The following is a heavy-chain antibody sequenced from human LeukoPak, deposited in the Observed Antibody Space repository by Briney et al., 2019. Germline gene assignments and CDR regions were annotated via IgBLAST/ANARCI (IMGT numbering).Heavy chain of an antibody. CDR3: ARVPRESQPVFFDY. CDR2: ISYDGSNT. CDR1: GLTFSSYA. V-gene: IGHV3-30*04. J-gene: IGHJ4*02. Sequence: GGSLRLSCAASGLTFSSYAMHGVRQAPGKGLERLAVISYDGSNTYYADSVKGRFTISRDNSKNTLYLQMDSLRGEDTAVYFYARVPRESQPVFFDYWGQGTLVTVSS. D-gene: IGHD1-14*01.